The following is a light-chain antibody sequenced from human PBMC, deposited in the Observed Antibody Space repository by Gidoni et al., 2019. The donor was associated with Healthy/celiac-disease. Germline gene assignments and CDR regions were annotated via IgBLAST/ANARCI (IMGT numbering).Light chain of an antibody. Sequence: IVLMQSPGTLSLSPGERATLSCRASQSVSSSYLAWYQQKPGQAPRLRIYGASSRATGIPDRFSGSGSGTDFTLTISRLEPEDFEVYYCQLYGRTFGQGTKVEIK. J-gene: IGKJ1*01. CDR3: QLYGRT. CDR2: GAS. V-gene: IGKV3-20*01. CDR1: QSVSSSY.